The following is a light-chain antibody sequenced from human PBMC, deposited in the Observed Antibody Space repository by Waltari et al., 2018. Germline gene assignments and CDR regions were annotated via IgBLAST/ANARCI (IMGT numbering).Light chain of an antibody. CDR2: KAS. CDR3: QQYNSYWT. Sequence: DIQMTQSPSPLSASVGARVTITCRASQSISSWLGCYQQKPGKAPKLLIYKASSLESGVPSRFSGSGSGTEFTLTISSLQPDDFATYYCQQYNSYWTFGQGTKVEIK. J-gene: IGKJ1*01. CDR1: QSISSW. V-gene: IGKV1-5*03.